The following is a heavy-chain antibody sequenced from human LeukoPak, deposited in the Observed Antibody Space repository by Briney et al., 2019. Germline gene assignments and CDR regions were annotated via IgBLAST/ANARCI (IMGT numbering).Heavy chain of an antibody. CDR1: GYTFTSYY. V-gene: IGHV1-69-2*01. Sequence: ASVKVSCKASGYTFTSYYMHWVQQAPGKGLEWMGRVDPEDGETIYAEKFQGRVTITADTSTDTAYMELSSLRSEDTAVYYCATLLSIAAPGGDYWGQGTLVTVSS. CDR2: VDPEDGET. D-gene: IGHD6-6*01. J-gene: IGHJ4*02. CDR3: ATLLSIAAPGGDY.